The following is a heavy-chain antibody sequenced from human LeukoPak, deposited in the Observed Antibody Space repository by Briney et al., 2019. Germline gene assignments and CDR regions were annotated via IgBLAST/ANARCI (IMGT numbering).Heavy chain of an antibody. D-gene: IGHD3-3*01. J-gene: IGHJ4*02. CDR2: INHSGST. V-gene: IGHV4-34*01. CDR1: GGSFSGYY. CDR3: ARISSIWSAGD. Sequence: SETLSLTCAVYGGSFSGYYLSLIRQPPGKGLEWIGEINHSGSTNYNTSIKSRVTISVDTSKNQFSLKLSSVTAADTAVYYCARISSIWSAGDWGQGTLVTVYS.